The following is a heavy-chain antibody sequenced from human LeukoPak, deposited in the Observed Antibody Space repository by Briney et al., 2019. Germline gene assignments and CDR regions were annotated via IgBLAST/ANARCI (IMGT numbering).Heavy chain of an antibody. CDR2: IDPSDSYT. CDR1: GSSLTSYW. Sequence: GASLKISCKGSGSSLTSYWISWVRQMPGKGLEWMGRIDPSDSYTNYSPSFQGHVTISADKSISTAYLQWSSLKASDTAMYYCARQGGYDSGYFDYWGQGTLVTVSS. D-gene: IGHD5-12*01. J-gene: IGHJ4*02. CDR3: ARQGGYDSGYFDY. V-gene: IGHV5-10-1*01.